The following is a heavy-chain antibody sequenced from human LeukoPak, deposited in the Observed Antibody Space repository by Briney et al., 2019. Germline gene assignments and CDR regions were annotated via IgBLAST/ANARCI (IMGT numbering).Heavy chain of an antibody. D-gene: IGHD3-10*01. V-gene: IGHV1-46*01. CDR3: ATDSTPMVRGIIIAFAY. CDR2: INPSGGST. J-gene: IGHJ4*02. Sequence: GASVKVSCKASGYTFTSYYMHWVRQAPGQGLEWLGIINPSGGSTSYAQKFQGRVTMTRDTSTSTVYMELSSLRSEDTAVYYCATDSTPMVRGIIIAFAYWGQGTQVTVSS. CDR1: GYTFTSYY.